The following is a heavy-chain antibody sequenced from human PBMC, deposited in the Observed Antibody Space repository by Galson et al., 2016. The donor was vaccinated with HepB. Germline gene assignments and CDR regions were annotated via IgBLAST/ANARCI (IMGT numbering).Heavy chain of an antibody. Sequence: SLRLSCAASGFTFSTYTMSWVRQAPGKGLEWVSVISHSGDNTDYADSVKGRFTISRDNSQSTLYLQRNSLRADDTALYYCAKLLVGIVGATTFDYWGQGTLVTVSS. CDR2: ISHSGDNT. CDR1: GFTFSTYT. J-gene: IGHJ4*02. CDR3: AKLLVGIVGATTFDY. V-gene: IGHV3-23*01. D-gene: IGHD1-26*01.